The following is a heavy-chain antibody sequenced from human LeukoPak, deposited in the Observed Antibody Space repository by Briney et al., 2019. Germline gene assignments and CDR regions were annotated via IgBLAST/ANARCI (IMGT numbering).Heavy chain of an antibody. CDR1: GFTFSSYW. D-gene: IGHD2-21*02. CDR2: IKQDGSEK. V-gene: IGHV3-7*01. Sequence: AGGSLRLSCAASGFTFSSYWMSWVRQAPGKGLEWVANIKQDGSEKYYVDSVKGRFTISRDNSKNTVDLQMNSLRAEDTAVYFCAKDKDTPATAQPQRGYFESWGQGTLVTVSS. CDR3: AKDKDTPATAQPQRGYFES. J-gene: IGHJ4*02.